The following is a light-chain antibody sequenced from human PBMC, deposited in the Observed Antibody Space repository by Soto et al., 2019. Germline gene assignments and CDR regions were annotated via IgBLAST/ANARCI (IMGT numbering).Light chain of an antibody. CDR2: EVS. CDR3: TSYTSSTTLDV. Sequence: ALTQPASVSGSPGQSITISCTGTSSDVGGYNYVSWYQQHPGKAPKLMIYEVSNRPSGVSNRFSGSKSGHTASLTISGLQSEDEADYFCTSYTSSTTLDVFGTGTKVTVL. CDR1: SSDVGGYNY. J-gene: IGLJ1*01. V-gene: IGLV2-14*01.